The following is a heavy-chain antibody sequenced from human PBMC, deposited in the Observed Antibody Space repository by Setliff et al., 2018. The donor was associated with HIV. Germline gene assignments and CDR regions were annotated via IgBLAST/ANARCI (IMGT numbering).Heavy chain of an antibody. D-gene: IGHD6-19*01. V-gene: IGHV4-59*01. J-gene: IGHJ4*02. CDR1: GGSFSGYY. CDR2: IYYSGST. Sequence: SETLSLTCAVYGGSFSGYYWSWIRQPPGKGLEWIGYIYYSGSTNYNPSLKSRVTISVDTSKNQFSLKLSSVTAADTAVYYCARDVGSIAVAGTHFDYWGQGTLVTVSS. CDR3: ARDVGSIAVAGTHFDY.